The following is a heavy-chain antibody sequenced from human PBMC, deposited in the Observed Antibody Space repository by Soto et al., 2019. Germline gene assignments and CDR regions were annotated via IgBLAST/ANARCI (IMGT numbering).Heavy chain of an antibody. CDR3: AHSISGWYGEEGGWFDP. V-gene: IGHV2-5*02. J-gene: IGHJ5*02. D-gene: IGHD6-19*01. CDR1: GFSLSTSGVG. CDR2: IYWDDDK. Sequence: QITLKESGPTLVKPTQTLTLTCTFSGFSLSTSGVGVGWIRQPPGKALEWLALIYWDDDKRYSPSLKSRLTITKXTSXNXEVLTMTNMDPVDTATYYCAHSISGWYGEEGGWFDPWGQGTLVTVSS.